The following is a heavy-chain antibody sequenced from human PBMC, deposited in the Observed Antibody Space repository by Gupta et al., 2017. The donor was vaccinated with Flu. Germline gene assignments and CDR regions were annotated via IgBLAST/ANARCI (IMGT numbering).Heavy chain of an antibody. D-gene: IGHD7-27*01. CDR2: IRSKAYGGTT. CDR1: GFTFGDYA. J-gene: IGHJ4*02. Sequence: EVQLVESGGGLVQPGRSLRLSCTASGFTFGDYAMSWVRQAPGKGLEWVGFIRSKAYGGTTEYAASVKGRFTISRDDSKSIAYLQMNSLKTEDTAVYYCTRGTGDSDYWGQGTLVTVSS. CDR3: TRGTGDSDY. V-gene: IGHV3-49*04.